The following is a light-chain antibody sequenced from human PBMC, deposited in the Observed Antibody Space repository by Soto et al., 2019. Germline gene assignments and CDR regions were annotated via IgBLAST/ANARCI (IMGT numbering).Light chain of an antibody. CDR1: QRVSRY. J-gene: IGKJ4*01. V-gene: IGKV3-11*01. CDR3: HRRSNWPLT. Sequence: ELVLTQSPGTLSLSPGGSATLSCRASQRVSRYLAWYQQKPGQALRLLIYDASKRATGIPARFSCSGSGTDFTLTIISLEPEDFAIYYCHRRSNWPLTFGGGTRLEIK. CDR2: DAS.